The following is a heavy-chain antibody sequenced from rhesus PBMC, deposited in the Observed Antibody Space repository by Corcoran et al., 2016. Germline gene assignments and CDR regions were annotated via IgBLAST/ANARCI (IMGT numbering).Heavy chain of an antibody. CDR1: GGSISDSYR. CDR3: ARDLDYSGSYYYESLDV. V-gene: IGHV4S10*01. CDR2: IYGSSTST. Sequence: QVQLQESGPGVVKPSETLSLTCAVSGGSISDSYRWSWIRQPPGKGLEGIGNIYGSSTSTNYNPSLKSRVTISKDTSKSQFSLKLSSVTAADTAVYYCARDLDYSGSYYYESLDVWGRGVLVTVSS. D-gene: IGHD3-16*01. J-gene: IGHJ5-2*02.